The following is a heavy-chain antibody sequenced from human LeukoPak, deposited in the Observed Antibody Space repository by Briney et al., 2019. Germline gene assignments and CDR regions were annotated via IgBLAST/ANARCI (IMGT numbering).Heavy chain of an antibody. CDR2: IYYSGNT. V-gene: IGHV4-59*08. D-gene: IGHD6-13*01. CDR1: GGSLSVHW. J-gene: IGHJ5*02. CDR3: AGLHFAAAEEFDP. Sequence: SETLSLTCTVSGGSLSVHWWSWLRQPPGKGLEWIGYIYYSGNTNYNPSLNTRVTISVDTSKNQFSLNLRSVTAADTAVYYCAGLHFAAAEEFDPWGQGTLVTVSS.